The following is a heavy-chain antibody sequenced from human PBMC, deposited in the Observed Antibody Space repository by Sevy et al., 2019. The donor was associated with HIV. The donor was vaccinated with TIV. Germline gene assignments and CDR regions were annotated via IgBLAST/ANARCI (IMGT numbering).Heavy chain of an antibody. Sequence: SETLSLTCTVSGGSISSFDWSWIRQPPGKGLEWIGYIHSSGSTNYNPSLKSRVTISVDTSKHQFSLKLNSVTAADTAVYYCASGGHSTSWDFDPWGQGTLVTVSS. V-gene: IGHV4-59*08. CDR2: IHSSGST. CDR3: ASGGHSTSWDFDP. CDR1: GGSISSFD. J-gene: IGHJ5*02. D-gene: IGHD2-2*01.